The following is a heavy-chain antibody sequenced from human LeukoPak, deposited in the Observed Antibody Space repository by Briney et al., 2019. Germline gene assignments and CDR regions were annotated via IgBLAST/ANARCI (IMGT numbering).Heavy chain of an antibody. D-gene: IGHD4-17*01. CDR3: ARDENYGDSHAFDI. CDR1: GGSISSGGYY. Sequence: PSQTLSLTCTVSGGSISSGGYYWSWIRQHPGKGLEWIGYIYYSGSTYYNPSLKSRVTISVDTSKNQFSLKLSSVTAADTAVYYCARDENYGDSHAFDIWGQGTMVTVSS. CDR2: IYYSGST. V-gene: IGHV4-31*03. J-gene: IGHJ3*02.